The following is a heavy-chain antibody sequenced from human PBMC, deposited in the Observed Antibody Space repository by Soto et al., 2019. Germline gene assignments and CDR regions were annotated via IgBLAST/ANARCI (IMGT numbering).Heavy chain of an antibody. CDR1: GFIFTNYA. D-gene: IGHD5-12*01. Sequence: LRLSCAASGFIFTNYAMNWVRQAPGKGLEWVSVIGGRGNSAYYADSVQGRFTISRDNSKTTLSLQMSSLTADDTAIYYCVREGRGSFDFWGRGTMVTVSS. J-gene: IGHJ3*01. V-gene: IGHV3-23*01. CDR2: IGGRGNSA. CDR3: VREGRGSFDF.